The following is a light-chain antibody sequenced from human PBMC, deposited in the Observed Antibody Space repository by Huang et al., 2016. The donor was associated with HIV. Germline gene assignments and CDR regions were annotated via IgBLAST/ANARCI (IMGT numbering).Light chain of an antibody. V-gene: IGKV1-9*01. CDR3: QQLNSYPRT. CDR1: QGIRSY. J-gene: IGKJ1*01. Sequence: IQLTQSPSSLSASVGDRVTITCRASQGIRSYLAWYQQEPGKAPKLLIYAASTLQSGVPSRFSGSGSGTDFTLTISSLQPEDFATYYCQQLNSYPRTFGQGTKVEIK. CDR2: AAS.